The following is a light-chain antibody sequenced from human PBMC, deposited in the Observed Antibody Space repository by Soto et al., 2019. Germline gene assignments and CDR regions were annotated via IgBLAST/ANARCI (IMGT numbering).Light chain of an antibody. CDR1: QTVSSNF. CDR3: QVYGSCPRFT. CDR2: GPS. V-gene: IGKV3-20*01. Sequence: EIVLTQSPGTLSLSPGEGATLSCRASQTVSSNFLAWYQQKPGQAPRLLIYGPSIRAPDIPDSFTGGGSGTEFLLTITRVEHYDFSVYYCQVYGSCPRFTFGPGTKVDIK. J-gene: IGKJ3*01.